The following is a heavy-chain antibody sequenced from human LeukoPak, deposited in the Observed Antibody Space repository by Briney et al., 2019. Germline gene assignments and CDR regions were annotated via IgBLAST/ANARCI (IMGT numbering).Heavy chain of an antibody. CDR1: GFTFSSYG. V-gene: IGHV3-30*02. D-gene: IGHD4-17*01. CDR2: IWYDGSNK. CDR3: AKDLDPGVTTSPFDY. J-gene: IGHJ4*02. Sequence: GGSLRLSCAASGFTFSSYGMHWVRQAPGKGLEWVAVIWYDGSNKYYADSVKGRFTISRDNSKNTLYLQMNSLRAEDTAVYYCAKDLDPGVTTSPFDYWGQGTLVTVSS.